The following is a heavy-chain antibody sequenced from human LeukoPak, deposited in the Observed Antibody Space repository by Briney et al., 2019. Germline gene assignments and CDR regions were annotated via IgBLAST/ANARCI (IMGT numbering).Heavy chain of an antibody. Sequence: PSETLSLTCTVSGGSISSYYWSWIRQPPGKGLEWIGYIYYSGSTNYNPSLKSRVTISVDTSKNQFSLKLSSVTAADTAVYYCARARGWLQSRHFDYWGQGTLVTVSS. CDR3: ARARGWLQSRHFDY. J-gene: IGHJ4*02. D-gene: IGHD5-24*01. V-gene: IGHV4-59*12. CDR1: GGSISSYY. CDR2: IYYSGST.